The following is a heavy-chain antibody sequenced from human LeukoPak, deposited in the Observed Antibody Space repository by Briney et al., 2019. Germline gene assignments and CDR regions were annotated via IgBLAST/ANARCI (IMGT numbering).Heavy chain of an antibody. Sequence: ASVKVSCKASGYTFTGYYMHWVRQAPGQGLEWMGWINPNSGGTNYAQKFQGRVTMTRDTSISTAYMELSRLRSDDTAVYYCATLYCSGGSCYFPFDYWGQGTLVTVSS. CDR2: INPNSGGT. V-gene: IGHV1-2*02. D-gene: IGHD2-15*01. J-gene: IGHJ4*02. CDR1: GYTFTGYY. CDR3: ATLYCSGGSCYFPFDY.